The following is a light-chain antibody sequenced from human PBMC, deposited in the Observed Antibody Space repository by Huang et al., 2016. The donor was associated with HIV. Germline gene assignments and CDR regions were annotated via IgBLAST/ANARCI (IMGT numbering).Light chain of an antibody. J-gene: IGKJ1*01. CDR2: AAS. CDR3: QQYYSYRT. V-gene: IGKV1-8*01. CDR1: QDINNF. Sequence: AIRMTQSPSSLSASTGDRVNITCRASQDINNFLAWYQQKPGKAPNLLIHAASILETGVPSRFSGSGAGTEFNLSISCLQSEDFATYYCQQYYSYRTFGQGTQVEIK.